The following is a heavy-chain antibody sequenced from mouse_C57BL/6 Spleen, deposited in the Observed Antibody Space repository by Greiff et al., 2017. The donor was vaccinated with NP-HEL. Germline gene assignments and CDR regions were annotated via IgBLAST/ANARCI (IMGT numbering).Heavy chain of an antibody. D-gene: IGHD1-1*01. J-gene: IGHJ2*01. Sequence: DVHLVESGGGLVKPGGSLKLSCAASGFTFSSYAMSWVRQTPEKRLEWVATISDGGSYTYYPDNVKGRFTISRDNAKNNLYLQMSHLKSEDTAMYYCARDQGLREDYFDYWGQGTTLTVSS. CDR1: GFTFSSYA. CDR2: ISDGGSYT. CDR3: ARDQGLREDYFDY. V-gene: IGHV5-4*01.